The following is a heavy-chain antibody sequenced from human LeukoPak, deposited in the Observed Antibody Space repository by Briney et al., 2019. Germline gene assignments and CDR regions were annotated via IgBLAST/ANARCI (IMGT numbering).Heavy chain of an antibody. Sequence: GGSLRLSCEASGFTFSSFNMHWVRQAPGKGLEWVTFIWDDGNDKHYADSVKGRFTISRDNSKNTLYLQMNSLRAEDTAVYYCAKDLVGADDAFDIWGQGTMVTVSS. CDR1: GFTFSSFN. D-gene: IGHD1-26*01. J-gene: IGHJ3*02. CDR2: IWDDGNDK. V-gene: IGHV3-30*02. CDR3: AKDLVGADDAFDI.